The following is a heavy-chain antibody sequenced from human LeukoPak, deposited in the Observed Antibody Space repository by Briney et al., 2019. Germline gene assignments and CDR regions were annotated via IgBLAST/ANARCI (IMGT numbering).Heavy chain of an antibody. D-gene: IGHD6-6*01. CDR2: IYTSGST. J-gene: IGHJ4*02. CDR1: GGSISSYY. CDR3: ARAVHSSPATLYYFDY. Sequence: PSETLSLTCTVSGGSISSYYWSWIRQPAGKGLEWIGRIYTSGSTNYNPSLKGRVTMSVDTSKNQFSLKLSSVTAADTAVYYCARAVHSSPATLYYFDYWGQGTLVTVSS. V-gene: IGHV4-4*07.